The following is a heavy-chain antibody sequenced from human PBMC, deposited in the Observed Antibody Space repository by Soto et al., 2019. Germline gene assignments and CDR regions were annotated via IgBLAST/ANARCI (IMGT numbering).Heavy chain of an antibody. D-gene: IGHD3-3*01. CDR2: ISAYNGNT. V-gene: IGHV1-18*01. Sequence: GASVKVSCKASGYTFTSYGISWVRQAPGQGLEWMGWISAYNGNTNYAQKLQGRVTMTTDTSTSTAYMELRSLRSDDTAVYYCARVGGYDFWSGYLTHIRKGHYYYGMDVWGQGTTVTVSS. CDR1: GYTFTSYG. CDR3: ARVGGYDFWSGYLTHIRKGHYYYGMDV. J-gene: IGHJ6*02.